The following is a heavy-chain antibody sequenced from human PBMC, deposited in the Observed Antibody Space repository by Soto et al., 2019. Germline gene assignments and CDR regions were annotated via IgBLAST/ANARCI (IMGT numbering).Heavy chain of an antibody. D-gene: IGHD3-22*01. V-gene: IGHV4-59*01. Sequence: WETLSLTCTVSGGSISSYYWSWIRQPPGKGLEWIGYIYYSGSTNYNPSLKSRVTISVDTSKNQFSLKLSSVTAADTAVCYCARGQYYDSSGYYGGNWFDPWGQGTLVTVSS. CDR1: GGSISSYY. CDR2: IYYSGST. CDR3: ARGQYYDSSGYYGGNWFDP. J-gene: IGHJ5*02.